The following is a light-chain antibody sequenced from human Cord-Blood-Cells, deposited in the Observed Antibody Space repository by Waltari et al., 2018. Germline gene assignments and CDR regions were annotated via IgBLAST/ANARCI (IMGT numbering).Light chain of an antibody. CDR1: SSDVGGYNY. CDR3: SSYAGSNNLV. CDR2: EVS. J-gene: IGLJ3*02. Sequence: QSALTQPPSASGSPGQSVTISCTGTSSDVGGYNYVSWYQQNPGKAPKLMIYEVSKRPSGVPDRFSGSKSGNPASLTVSGLQAEDEADYYCSSYAGSNNLVFGGGTKLTVL. V-gene: IGLV2-8*01.